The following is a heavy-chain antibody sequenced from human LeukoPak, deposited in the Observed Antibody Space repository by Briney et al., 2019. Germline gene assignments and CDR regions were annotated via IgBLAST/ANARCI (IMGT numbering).Heavy chain of an antibody. Sequence: GGSLGLSCATSDFTFSSHWMHWVRQAPGKGLVWVSRIISDGSSISYADSVKGRFTISRDNAKNTLYLQMNSLRAEDTAVYYCARGHVAGTDRHWDYWGQGALVTVSS. CDR1: DFTFSSHW. D-gene: IGHD6-19*01. J-gene: IGHJ4*02. V-gene: IGHV3-74*01. CDR3: ARGHVAGTDRHWDY. CDR2: IISDGSSI.